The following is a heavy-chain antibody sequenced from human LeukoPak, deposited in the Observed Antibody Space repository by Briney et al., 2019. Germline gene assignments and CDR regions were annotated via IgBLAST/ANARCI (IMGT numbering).Heavy chain of an antibody. CDR3: ARDVPDYYGSGTISPAGMDV. CDR1: DGSFTSNSYY. CDR2: IYYSGST. J-gene: IGHJ6*02. Sequence: SETLSLTCTVSDGSFTSNSYYWSWIRQPPGKGLEWIGYIYYSGSTNYNPSLKSRVTISVDTSKNQFSLKLSSVTAADTAVYYCARDVPDYYGSGTISPAGMDVWGQGTTVTVSS. V-gene: IGHV4-61*01. D-gene: IGHD3-10*01.